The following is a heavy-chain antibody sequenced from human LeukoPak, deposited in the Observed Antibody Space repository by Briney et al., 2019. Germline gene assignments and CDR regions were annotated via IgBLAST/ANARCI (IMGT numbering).Heavy chain of an antibody. Sequence: SETLSLTCTVSGGSISSYYWNWIRQPPGKGLEWIGYFYYSGSDNYNPSLKSRITISVDTSKNQFSLKLSSVTAADTAVYYCVRGYCSGATCYHFDYWGQGTLVTVSS. CDR2: FYYSGSD. D-gene: IGHD2-15*01. CDR3: VRGYCSGATCYHFDY. CDR1: GGSISSYY. J-gene: IGHJ4*02. V-gene: IGHV4-59*01.